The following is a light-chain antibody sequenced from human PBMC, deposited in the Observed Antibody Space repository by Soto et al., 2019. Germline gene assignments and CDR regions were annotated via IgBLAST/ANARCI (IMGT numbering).Light chain of an antibody. CDR2: LGS. J-gene: IGKJ2*01. CDR1: QTLLHSNGYDY. Sequence: DLVMTQSPLSLPVTPGEPASISCRSSQTLLHSNGYDYLDWYVQKPGQSPQLLIFLGSTRASGVPDRFSGSVSGTDFTLTINRVEAEDAGVYYCMQALQPSYTFGPGTKLEIK. CDR3: MQALQPSYT. V-gene: IGKV2-28*01.